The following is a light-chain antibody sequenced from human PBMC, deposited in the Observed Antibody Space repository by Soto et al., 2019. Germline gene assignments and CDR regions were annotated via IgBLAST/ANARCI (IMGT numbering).Light chain of an antibody. CDR2: EVS. CDR3: RSYTSSNTVV. V-gene: IGLV2-14*01. J-gene: IGLJ2*01. Sequence: QSALTQPASVSGSPGQSITISCTGTSRDVGGYVSWYQQHPGKAPKLMIYEVSNRPSGVSNRFSGSKSGNTASLTISGLQAEDEADYYCRSYTSSNTVVFGGGPKVTVL. CDR1: SRDVGGY.